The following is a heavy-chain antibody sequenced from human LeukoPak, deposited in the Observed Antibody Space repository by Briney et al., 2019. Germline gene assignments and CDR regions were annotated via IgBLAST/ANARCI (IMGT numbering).Heavy chain of an antibody. Sequence: GGSLRLSCAASTFTFSSYAMSWVRQAPGKGLEWVSLISGSGDTTYYAASVKGRFTISRDNAKNTLSLQMNSLRAEDTALYYCAEVLYDSNGNVFPGAFDVWGQGTMVTVSS. D-gene: IGHD3-22*01. V-gene: IGHV3-23*01. J-gene: IGHJ3*01. CDR3: AEVLYDSNGNVFPGAFDV. CDR1: TFTFSSYA. CDR2: ISGSGDTT.